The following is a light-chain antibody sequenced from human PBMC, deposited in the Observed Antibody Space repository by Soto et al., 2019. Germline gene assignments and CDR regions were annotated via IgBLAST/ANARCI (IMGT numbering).Light chain of an antibody. J-gene: IGKJ2*02. CDR2: QVS. CDR1: QSLVYNDGNTY. Sequence: DVVMTQSPLSLPVTLGQPASISCRSSQSLVYNDGNTYLNWFHQRPGQSPRRLIYQVSNRASGVPDRFSGSVSGTDFTLKISRLEAEDVGVYYCMQGAHWPPWTFGQGTKL. CDR3: MQGAHWPPWT. V-gene: IGKV2-30*01.